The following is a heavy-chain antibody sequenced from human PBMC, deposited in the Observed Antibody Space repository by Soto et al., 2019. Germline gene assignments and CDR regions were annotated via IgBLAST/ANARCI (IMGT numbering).Heavy chain of an antibody. CDR2: IYYSGST. CDR3: GARGLTTEFDY. V-gene: IGHV4-59*01. J-gene: IGHJ4*02. CDR1: GGSISSYY. D-gene: IGHD4-17*01. Sequence: QVQLQESGPGLVKPSETLSLTCTVSGGSISSYYWSWIRQPPGKGLEWIGYIYYSGSTNYNPSLKSRVTISVDTSKNQFSLKLSSVTAADTAVYYCGARGLTTEFDYWGQGTLVTVSS.